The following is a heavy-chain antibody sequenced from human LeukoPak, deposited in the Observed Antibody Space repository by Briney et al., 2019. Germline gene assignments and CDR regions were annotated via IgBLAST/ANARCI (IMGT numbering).Heavy chain of an antibody. D-gene: IGHD1-26*01. CDR3: AREGKWETPGFDY. CDR2: IIPIFGTA. CDR1: GGTFSSYA. Sequence: GASVKVSCKASGGTFSSYAISWVRQAPGQGLEWMGGIIPIFGTANYAQKFQGRVTITADESTSTAYMELSSLRSEDTAVYYCAREGKWETPGFDYWGQGTLVTVSS. J-gene: IGHJ4*02. V-gene: IGHV1-69*13.